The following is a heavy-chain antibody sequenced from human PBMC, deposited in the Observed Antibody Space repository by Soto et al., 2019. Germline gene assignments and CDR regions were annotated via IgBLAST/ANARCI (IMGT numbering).Heavy chain of an antibody. CDR3: ARGREYYFKPGVFDI. D-gene: IGHD1-26*01. J-gene: IGHJ3*02. CDR2: VGSSGNTK. V-gene: IGHV3-48*03. Sequence: GGSLRLPCAASGFTLSNSEMNWVRQAPGKGLEWVSYVGSSGNTKYYADSVKGRFTISRDNAKNSLYLQMNSLRAEDTAAYYCARGREYYFKPGVFDIWGQGTMVTVSS. CDR1: GFTLSNSE.